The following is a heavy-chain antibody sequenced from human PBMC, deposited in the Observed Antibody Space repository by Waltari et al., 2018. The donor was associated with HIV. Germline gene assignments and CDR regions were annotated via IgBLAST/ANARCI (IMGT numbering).Heavy chain of an antibody. CDR2: ISGSGGST. J-gene: IGHJ3*02. CDR3: AKEGIIVITDAFDI. V-gene: IGHV3-23*01. D-gene: IGHD3-22*01. Sequence: EVQLLESGGGLVQPGGSLRLSCAASVLTFRNSSMSWVRQAPGKGLEWVSSISGSGGSTYYADSVKGRFTVSRDNSKDTLFLQMNSLRAEDTALYYCAKEGIIVITDAFDIWGQGTMVIVSS. CDR1: VLTFRNSS.